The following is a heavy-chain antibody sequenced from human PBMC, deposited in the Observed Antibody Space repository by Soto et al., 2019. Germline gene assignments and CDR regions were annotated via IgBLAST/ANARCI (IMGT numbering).Heavy chain of an antibody. J-gene: IGHJ1*01. D-gene: IGHD2-2*02. CDR1: GYSVSSKSSA. CDR2: TYYRSKWYN. CDR3: ARGAHGHTGASDESSQQ. Sequence: SQTRSLTCAISGYSVSSKSSAFNLSRHSPCRVLELLGRTYYRSKWYNDYAVSVKSRITINPDTSKNQFSLQLNSVTPEDTAVYSCARGAHGHTGASDESSQQWGKGNLVSVS. V-gene: IGHV6-1*01.